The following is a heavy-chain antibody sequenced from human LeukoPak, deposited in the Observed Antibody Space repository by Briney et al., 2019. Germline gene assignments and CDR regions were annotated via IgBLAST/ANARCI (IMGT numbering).Heavy chain of an antibody. V-gene: IGHV4-39*01. CDR1: GGSISSSSYY. J-gene: IGHJ3*02. Sequence: PSETLSLTCTVSGGSISSSSYYWGWIRQPPGKGLEWIGSIYYSGSTYYNPSLKSRVTISVDTSKNQFSLKLSSVTAADTAVYYRAREDIVVVPAAGDAFDIWGQGTMVTVSS. D-gene: IGHD2-2*01. CDR3: AREDIVVVPAAGDAFDI. CDR2: IYYSGST.